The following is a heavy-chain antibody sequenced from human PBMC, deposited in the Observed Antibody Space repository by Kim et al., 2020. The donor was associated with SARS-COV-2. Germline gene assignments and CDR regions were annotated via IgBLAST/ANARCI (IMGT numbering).Heavy chain of an antibody. J-gene: IGHJ4*02. CDR3: VRGGAYFDY. V-gene: IGHV4-59*01. CDR2: VHHTGKT. CDR1: GDSITSYY. D-gene: IGHD1-26*01. Sequence: SETLSLTCTVSGDSITSYYWSWVRQPPGKGLEYIGYVHHTGKTNYNPSLESRVTIAIDTSKNQLSLKVTSVTAADAAMYYCVRGGAYFDYWGQGVLVTVS.